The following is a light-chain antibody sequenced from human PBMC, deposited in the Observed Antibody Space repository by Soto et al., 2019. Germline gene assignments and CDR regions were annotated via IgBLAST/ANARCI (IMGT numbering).Light chain of an antibody. J-gene: IGKJ1*01. CDR2: AAS. CDR3: LQDHDDSWT. Sequence: ATQMTQSPSSVSGSVGYWITIICRASGDIGSDLSWYQQKPGQAPTLLFYAASNLQSGVPSRFRGSRSGTEFTLTVSSLQPEDFATYYCLQDHDDSWTFGPGTKVDIK. CDR1: GDIGSD. V-gene: IGKV1-6*01.